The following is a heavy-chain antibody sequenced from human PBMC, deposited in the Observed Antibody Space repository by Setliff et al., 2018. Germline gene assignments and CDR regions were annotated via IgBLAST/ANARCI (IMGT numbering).Heavy chain of an antibody. D-gene: IGHD3-22*01. Sequence: GESLKLSCVVSGFSFSNYGMTWVRQAPGKGLEWNSYISTSSGTRYYADSVKGRFTISRDNANQSLYLQMNSLRAEDTAVYYCARLALTGYDSSGYYYALEYYYYMDVWGKGTTVTVSS. CDR1: GFSFSNYG. CDR2: ISTSSGTR. CDR3: ARLALTGYDSSGYYYALEYYYYMDV. J-gene: IGHJ6*03. V-gene: IGHV3-48*01.